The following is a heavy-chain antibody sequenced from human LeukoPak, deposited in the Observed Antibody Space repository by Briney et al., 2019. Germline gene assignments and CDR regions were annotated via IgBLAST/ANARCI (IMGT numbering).Heavy chain of an antibody. CDR3: AREADYYGY. CDR2: INPKSGGT. J-gene: IGHJ4*02. D-gene: IGHD6-19*01. V-gene: IGHV1-2*02. Sequence: ASVKVSCKASGYTFSDYYMHWVRQAPGQGLEWMGWINPKSGGTNYAQKFQGRVTMTRDTSISTTYMELSRLRSDDTAVYYCAREADYYGYSGQGTLVTVS. CDR1: GYTFSDYY.